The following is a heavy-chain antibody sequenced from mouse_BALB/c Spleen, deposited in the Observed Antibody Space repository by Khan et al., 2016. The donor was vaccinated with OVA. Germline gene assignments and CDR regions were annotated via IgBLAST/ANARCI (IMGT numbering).Heavy chain of an antibody. D-gene: IGHD2-14*01. V-gene: IGHV3-8*02. J-gene: IGHJ3*01. Sequence: EVKLLESGPSLVKPSQTLSLTCSVTGDSITTGYWNWIRKFPGNKLEYMVYIIYTGYTYYNPSLKSRISITRHTSNNQYYLQLNSVTDEDTATYYCARSTYRYAFVYWGQGTLVTVSA. CDR2: IIYTGYT. CDR3: ARSTYRYAFVY. CDR1: GDSITTGY.